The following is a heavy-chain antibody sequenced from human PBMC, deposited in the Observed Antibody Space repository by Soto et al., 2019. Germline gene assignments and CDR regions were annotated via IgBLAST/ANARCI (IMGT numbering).Heavy chain of an antibody. CDR3: AKASYYDILTGYYKEGYFDY. V-gene: IGHV3-23*01. J-gene: IGHJ4*02. D-gene: IGHD3-9*01. CDR1: GFTFSSYA. CDR2: ISGSGGST. Sequence: GGSLRLSCAASGFTFSSYAMSWVRQAPGKGLEWVSAISGSGGSTYYADSVKGWFTISRDNSKNTLYLQMNSLRAEDTAVYYCAKASYYDILTGYYKEGYFDYWGQGTLVTVSS.